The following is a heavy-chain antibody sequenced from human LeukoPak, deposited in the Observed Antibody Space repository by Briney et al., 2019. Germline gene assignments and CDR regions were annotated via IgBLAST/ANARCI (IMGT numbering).Heavy chain of an antibody. Sequence: GGSLRLSCAASGFTFSSYAMHWVRQAPGKGLEWVAVIPYDGSNKYYADSVKGRFTISRDNSKNTLYLQMNSLRAEDTAVYYCARGRAARRLFSFGYWGQGTLVTVSS. D-gene: IGHD6-6*01. CDR1: GFTFSSYA. J-gene: IGHJ4*02. CDR3: ARGRAARRLFSFGY. CDR2: IPYDGSNK. V-gene: IGHV3-30-3*01.